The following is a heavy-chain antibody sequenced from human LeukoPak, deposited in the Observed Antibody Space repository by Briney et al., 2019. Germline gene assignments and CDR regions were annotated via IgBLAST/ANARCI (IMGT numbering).Heavy chain of an antibody. J-gene: IGHJ5*02. CDR1: GGSISRSSDY. CDR2: IYNSGRT. CDR3: AVQAGEGGWFDP. D-gene: IGHD6-13*01. V-gene: IGHV4-39*07. Sequence: SQTLSLTCTVSGGSISRSSDYWGWIRQPPGKGLEWVGSIYNSGRTYYNPSLKTRVTISVYTSKNQFSPNVNSVTAADTAVYYCAVQAGEGGWFDPWGQGTLGTVSS.